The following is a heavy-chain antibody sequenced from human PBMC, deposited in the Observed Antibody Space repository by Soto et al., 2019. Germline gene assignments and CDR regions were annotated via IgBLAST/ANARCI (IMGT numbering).Heavy chain of an antibody. J-gene: IGHJ3*02. CDR3: ARPYGSGSYAFYI. Sequence: QVQLVQSGAEVKKPGSSVKVSCKASGGTFSSYTISWVRQAPGQGLEWMGRIIPILGIANYAQKFQGRVTITADKSTSTAYMELSSLRSEDTAVYYCARPYGSGSYAFYIWGQGTMVTVSS. CDR1: GGTFSSYT. CDR2: IIPILGIA. D-gene: IGHD3-10*01. V-gene: IGHV1-69*02.